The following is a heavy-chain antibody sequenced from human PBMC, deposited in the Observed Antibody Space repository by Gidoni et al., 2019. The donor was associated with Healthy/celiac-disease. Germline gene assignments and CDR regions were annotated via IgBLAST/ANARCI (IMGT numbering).Heavy chain of an antibody. Sequence: QVQLVESGGGVVQPGRALRLSCAASGFTFSSHAMPWVRQAPGTGLGWVAVISYDGINKYYADSVKGRFTISRDNSKNTLYLQMNSLRAEDTAVYYCAGYRERGYWGQGTLVTVSS. CDR2: ISYDGINK. V-gene: IGHV3-30*04. J-gene: IGHJ4*02. CDR1: GFTFSSHA. D-gene: IGHD2-2*02. CDR3: AGYRERGY.